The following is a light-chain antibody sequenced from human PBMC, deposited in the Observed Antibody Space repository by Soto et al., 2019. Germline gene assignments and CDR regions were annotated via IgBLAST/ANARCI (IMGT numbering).Light chain of an antibody. J-gene: IGLJ1*01. CDR1: SSNIGAGYD. Sequence: QSVLTQPPSVSGAPGQRVTFSCIGSSSNIGAGYDVHWYQQLPGTAPKLLIYSNINRPSGVPDRFSGSKSGASAALAITGLQAEDEADYYCQSYDSSLGFVFGTGTKLTVL. CDR2: SNI. CDR3: QSYDSSLGFV. V-gene: IGLV1-40*01.